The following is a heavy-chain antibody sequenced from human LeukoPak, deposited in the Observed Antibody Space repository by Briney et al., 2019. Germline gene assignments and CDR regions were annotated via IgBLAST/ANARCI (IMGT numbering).Heavy chain of an antibody. CDR1: GFTFSRYA. V-gene: IGHV3-23*01. J-gene: IGHJ4*02. CDR3: AKDRYIAAAVNRGNDY. CDR2: ISGSGGST. D-gene: IGHD6-13*01. Sequence: GGSLRLSCAASGFTFSRYAMHWVRQAPGKGLEWLSVISGSGGSTYYADSVKGRFAISRDNSKNTLYLLMNSLRVEDTAVYYCAKDRYIAAAVNRGNDYWGQGTLVTVSS.